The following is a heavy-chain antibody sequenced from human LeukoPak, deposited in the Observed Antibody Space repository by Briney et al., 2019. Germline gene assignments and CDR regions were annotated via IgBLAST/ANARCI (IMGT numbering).Heavy chain of an antibody. J-gene: IGHJ6*02. CDR3: ARRGVLWFGELFYYGMDV. CDR2: ISGSGGST. CDR1: GFTFSSYA. Sequence: PGGSLRLSCAASGFTFSSYAISWVRQAPGKGLEWVSAISGSGGSTYYADSVKGRFTISRDNSKNTLYLQMNSLRAEDTAVYYCARRGVLWFGELFYYGMDVWGQGTTVTVSS. D-gene: IGHD3-10*01. V-gene: IGHV3-23*01.